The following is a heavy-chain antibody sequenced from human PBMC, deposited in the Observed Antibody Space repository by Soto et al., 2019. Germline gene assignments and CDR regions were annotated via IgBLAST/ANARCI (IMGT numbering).Heavy chain of an antibody. CDR3: ARSDNRNSLYGVDV. J-gene: IGHJ6*02. CDR1: GVTLRRYY. Sequence: PEKLPHTSGGKGVTLRRYYWSGFRQSPGKKLEWIGEINHRGSSDYNPSLKSRVTISIDASKNHVTLELTSVNAADTAFYYWARSDNRNSLYGVDVLGQGTLVX. V-gene: IGHV4-34*01. CDR2: INHRGSS.